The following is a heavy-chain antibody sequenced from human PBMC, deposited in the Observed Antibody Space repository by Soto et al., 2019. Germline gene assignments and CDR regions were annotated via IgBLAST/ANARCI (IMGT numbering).Heavy chain of an antibody. CDR3: ARDRGGEYCTGTSCLGLYMDV. CDR1: GLTVGRNY. Sequence: EEQLVESGGGLVQPGGSLRLSCAASGLTVGRNYMSWVRQAPGKGLEWVSVIYSGDNTYYADSVKGRFTISRDNSKNTLFLQMNSLRAEDTAVYYCARDRGGEYCTGTSCLGLYMDVWGKGTTVTVSS. V-gene: IGHV3-66*01. J-gene: IGHJ6*04. CDR2: IYSGDNT. D-gene: IGHD2-2*01.